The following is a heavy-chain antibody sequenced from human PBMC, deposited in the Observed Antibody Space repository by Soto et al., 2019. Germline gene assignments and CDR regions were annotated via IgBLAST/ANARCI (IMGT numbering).Heavy chain of an antibody. CDR3: ARISAAVSNAFDI. CDR1: GFTFSDHY. J-gene: IGHJ3*02. V-gene: IGHV3-72*01. CDR2: SRNKAKKYTT. D-gene: IGHD6-13*01. Sequence: EVQVVESGGGLVQPGGSLRLSCAGSGFTFSDHYMDWVRQAPGKGLEWVGRSRNKAKKYTTEYAASVKGRFTISRDXSKNSLYLQMNSLKTEDTAVYYCARISAAVSNAFDIWGQGTMVTVSS.